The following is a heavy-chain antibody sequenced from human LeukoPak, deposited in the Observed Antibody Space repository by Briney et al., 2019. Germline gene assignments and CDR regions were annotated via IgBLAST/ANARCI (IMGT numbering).Heavy chain of an antibody. V-gene: IGHV4-34*01. CDR2: INHSGST. J-gene: IGHJ4*02. CDR3: ARGKCSSTSCYLGDLGFDY. CDR1: GGSFSGYY. D-gene: IGHD2-2*01. Sequence: SETLSLTCAVYGGSFSGYYWSWIRQPPGKGLEWIGEINHSGSTNYNPSLKSRFNISVDTSKDQFSLKLSSVTAADTAVYYCARGKCSSTSCYLGDLGFDYWGQGTLVTVSS.